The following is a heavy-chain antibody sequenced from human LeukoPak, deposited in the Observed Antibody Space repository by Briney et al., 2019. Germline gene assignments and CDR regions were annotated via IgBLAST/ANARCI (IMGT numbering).Heavy chain of an antibody. CDR1: GYTFTSYG. CDR2: ISAYNGNT. CDR3: ARDRSKAAAGTDWFDP. D-gene: IGHD6-13*01. V-gene: IGHV1-18*01. Sequence: ASVKVSCKASGYTFTSYGISWVRQAPGQGLEWMGWISAYNGNTNYAQKLQGRVTMTTDTSTSTAYMELRSLRSDDTAVYYCARDRSKAAAGTDWFDPWGQGTLVTVSS. J-gene: IGHJ5*02.